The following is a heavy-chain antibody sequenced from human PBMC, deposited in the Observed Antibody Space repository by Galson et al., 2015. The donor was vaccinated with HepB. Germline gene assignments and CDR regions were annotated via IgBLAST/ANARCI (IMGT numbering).Heavy chain of an antibody. CDR1: GGTFSSYA. CDR2: IIPIFGTA. Sequence: SVKVSCKASGGTFSSYAISWVRQAPGQGLEWMGGIIPIFGTANYAQKFQGRVTITADESTSTAYMELSSLRSEDTAVYYCARVGSYYDSSGYHYGETDYWGQGTLVTVSS. CDR3: ARVGSYYDSSGYHYGETDY. V-gene: IGHV1-69*13. D-gene: IGHD3-22*01. J-gene: IGHJ4*02.